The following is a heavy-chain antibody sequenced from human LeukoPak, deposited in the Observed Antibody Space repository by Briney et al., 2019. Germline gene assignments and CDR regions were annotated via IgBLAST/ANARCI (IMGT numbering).Heavy chain of an antibody. Sequence: GVSLRLSCSASGFTFSSYAMSWVRQAPGKGLEWVSAISGSGGSTYYADSVKGRFTISRDNSKNTLYLQMNSLRAEDTAVYYCAKSESVVVPAAEDYWGQGTLVTVSS. CDR1: GFTFSSYA. V-gene: IGHV3-23*01. CDR2: ISGSGGST. CDR3: AKSESVVVPAAEDY. J-gene: IGHJ4*02. D-gene: IGHD2-2*01.